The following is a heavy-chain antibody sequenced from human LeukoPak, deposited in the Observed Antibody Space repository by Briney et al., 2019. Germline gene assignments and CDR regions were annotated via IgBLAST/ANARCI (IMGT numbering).Heavy chain of an antibody. D-gene: IGHD2-2*01. CDR3: ARVSSRDIVVVPAAPFDY. Sequence: GGSLRLSCAASGFTFDDYGMSWVRQAPGKGLEWVSGTNWNGGSTGYADSVKGRFTISRDNAKNSLYLQMNSLRAEDTALYYCARVSSRDIVVVPAAPFDYWGQGTLITVSS. V-gene: IGHV3-20*04. J-gene: IGHJ4*02. CDR1: GFTFDDYG. CDR2: TNWNGGST.